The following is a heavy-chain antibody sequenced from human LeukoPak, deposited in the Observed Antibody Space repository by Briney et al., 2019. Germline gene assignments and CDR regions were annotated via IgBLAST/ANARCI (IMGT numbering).Heavy chain of an antibody. CDR3: ARENPPYYYYGMDV. CDR1: GGSVSSGSYY. Sequence: SETLSLTCTVSGGSVSSGSYYWSWIRQPPGKGLEWIGYIYYSGSTNYNPSLKSRVTISVDTSKNQFSLKLSSVTAADTAVYYCARENPPYYYYGMDVWGQGTTVTVPS. J-gene: IGHJ6*02. V-gene: IGHV4-61*01. CDR2: IYYSGST.